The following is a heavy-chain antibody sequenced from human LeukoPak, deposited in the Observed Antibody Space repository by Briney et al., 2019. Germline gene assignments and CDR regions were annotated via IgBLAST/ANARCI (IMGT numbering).Heavy chain of an antibody. J-gene: IGHJ4*02. V-gene: IGHV3-11*01. CDR2: ISSSGSSI. Sequence: GGSLRLSCAASGFTFSDYYMSWIRQTPRKGLEWLAYISSSGSSIDYADSVKGRFTISRDNGKNSLFLQMNSLRAEDTAIYYCVRVKGGWLGEKTYDYLGQGTLVTVSP. D-gene: IGHD5-24*01. CDR3: VRVKGGWLGEKTYDY. CDR1: GFTFSDYY.